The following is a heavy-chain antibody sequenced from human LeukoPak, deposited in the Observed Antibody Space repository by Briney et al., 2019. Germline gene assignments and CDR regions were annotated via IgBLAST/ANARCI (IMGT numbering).Heavy chain of an antibody. J-gene: IGHJ4*02. CDR3: ARASPLYGSGSYLLDY. Sequence: GGSLRLSCAASGFTFSSYGMHWVRQAPGKGLEGVAVIWYDGSNKYYADSVKGRFTISRDNSKNTLYLQMNSLRAEDTAVYYCARASPLYGSGSYLLDYWGQGTLVTVSS. V-gene: IGHV3-33*01. D-gene: IGHD3-10*01. CDR2: IWYDGSNK. CDR1: GFTFSSYG.